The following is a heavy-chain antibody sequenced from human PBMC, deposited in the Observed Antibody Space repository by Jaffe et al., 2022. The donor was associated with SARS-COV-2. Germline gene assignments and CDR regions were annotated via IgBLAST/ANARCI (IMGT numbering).Heavy chain of an antibody. CDR1: GFTFSGYG. CDR3: ARGDLFPGY. CDR2: IGSDGSNE. D-gene: IGHD2-21*01. V-gene: IGHV3-33*01. J-gene: IGHJ4*02. Sequence: QMQLVEAGGGVVQPGRSLRLSCAASGFTFSGYGMHWVRQAPGKGLEWVAIIGSDGSNEYYADSVRGRFTISRDNSKNTLYLQMNSLRVEDTAVYYCARGDLFPGYWGKGTLVTVSS.